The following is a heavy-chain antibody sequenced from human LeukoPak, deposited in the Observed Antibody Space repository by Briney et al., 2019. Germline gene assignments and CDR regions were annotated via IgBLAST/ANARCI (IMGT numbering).Heavy chain of an antibody. V-gene: IGHV4-39*01. D-gene: IGHD6-13*01. J-gene: IGHJ4*02. CDR1: GGSIRSSTDY. CDR3: AREIAAAGIVGDY. CDR2: IYYSGST. Sequence: SETLSLTCTVSGGSIRSSTDYWGWIRQPPGKGLEWIGSIYYSGSTYYNPSLKSRVTISVDTSKNQFSLKLSSVTAADTAVYYCAREIAAAGIVGDYWGQGTLVTVSS.